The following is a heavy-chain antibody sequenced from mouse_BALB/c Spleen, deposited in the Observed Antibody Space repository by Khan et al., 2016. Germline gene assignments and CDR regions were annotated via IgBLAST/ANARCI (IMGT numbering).Heavy chain of an antibody. Sequence: VQLVESGGGLVRPGNSLKLSCVTSGFTFSNYRMHWLRQPPGKRLEWIAGITVKSDNYGAKYAEYVKGRFTISSDDSKSSVYLQMYRLRDEDTATSYCSIVSFFVSSYFDVWGSGPTVTVSS. CDR2: ITVKSDNYGA. CDR1: GFTFSNYR. CDR3: SIVSFFVSSYFDV. D-gene: IGHD1-1*01. V-gene: IGHV13-2*02. J-gene: IGHJ1*01.